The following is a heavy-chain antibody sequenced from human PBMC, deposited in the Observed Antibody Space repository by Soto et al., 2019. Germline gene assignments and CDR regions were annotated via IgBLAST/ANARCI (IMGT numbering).Heavy chain of an antibody. CDR2: IIPIFGTA. J-gene: IGHJ6*02. V-gene: IGHV1-69*06. D-gene: IGHD2-2*02. Sequence: QVQLVQSGAEVKKPGSSVKVSCKASGGTFSSYVISWVRQAPGQGLEWMGGIIPIFGTANYAQKFQGRVTITADKSTSTADMELSSLSSEDTAVYYCASAIVVVPAAIPRADYYYYGMDVWGQGTTVTVSS. CDR1: GGTFSSYV. CDR3: ASAIVVVPAAIPRADYYYYGMDV.